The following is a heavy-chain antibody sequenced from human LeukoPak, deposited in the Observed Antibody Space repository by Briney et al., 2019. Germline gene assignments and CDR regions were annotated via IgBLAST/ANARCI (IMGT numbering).Heavy chain of an antibody. D-gene: IGHD6-19*01. CDR1: GFTFSSYS. CDR3: ARGSSGWSPAHAFDI. Sequence: GGSLRLSCAASGFTFSSYSMNWVRQAPGKGLEWVSSISSSSSYIYYADSVKGRFTISRDNAKNSLYLQMNSLRAEDAAVYYCARGSSGWSPAHAFDIWGQGTMVTVSS. CDR2: ISSSSSYI. J-gene: IGHJ3*02. V-gene: IGHV3-21*01.